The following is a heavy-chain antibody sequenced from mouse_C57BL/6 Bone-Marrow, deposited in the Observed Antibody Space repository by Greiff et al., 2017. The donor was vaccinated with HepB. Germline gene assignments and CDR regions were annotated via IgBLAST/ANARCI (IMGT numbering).Heavy chain of an antibody. Sequence: EVMLVESGPELVKPGASVKISCKASGYSFTGYYMNWVKQSPEKSLEWIGEINPSTGGTTYNQKFKAKATLTVDKSSSTAYMQLKSLTSEDSAVYYCARSDDYPGFDYWGQGTTLTVSS. CDR2: INPSTGGT. V-gene: IGHV1-42*01. CDR3: ARSDDYPGFDY. CDR1: GYSFTGYY. D-gene: IGHD2-4*01. J-gene: IGHJ2*01.